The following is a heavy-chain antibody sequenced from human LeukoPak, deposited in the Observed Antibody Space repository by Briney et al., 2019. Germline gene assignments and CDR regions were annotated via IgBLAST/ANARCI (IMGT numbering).Heavy chain of an antibody. V-gene: IGHV1-69*04. J-gene: IGHJ4*02. CDR2: IIPILGIA. CDR3: ARDRDSSGYYYDY. Sequence: ASVKVSCKASGGTFSSYAISWVRQAPGQGLEWVGRIIPILGIANYAQKFQGRVTITADKSTSTAYMELSSLRSEDTAVYYCARDRDSSGYYYDYWGQGTLVTVSS. CDR1: GGTFSSYA. D-gene: IGHD3-22*01.